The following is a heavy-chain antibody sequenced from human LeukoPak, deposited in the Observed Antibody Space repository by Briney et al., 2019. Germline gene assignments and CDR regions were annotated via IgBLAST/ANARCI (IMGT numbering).Heavy chain of an antibody. Sequence: GGSLRLSCSASGFTFSSHTMHWVRQAPGKGLEYVSSIAGHGGRTYYADSVKGRFTISRDNSRNTLYLQMSSLRPEDTAVYSYVKDLDGSYAFDYWGQGTLVTVSS. CDR3: VKDLDGSYAFDY. D-gene: IGHD1-26*01. CDR1: GFTFSSHT. J-gene: IGHJ4*02. V-gene: IGHV3-64D*09. CDR2: IAGHGGRT.